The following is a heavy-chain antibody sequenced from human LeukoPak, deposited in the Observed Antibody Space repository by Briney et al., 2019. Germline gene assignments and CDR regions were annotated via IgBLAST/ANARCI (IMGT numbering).Heavy chain of an antibody. CDR1: GFTFSAYS. CDR3: ARDYKYAFDN. D-gene: IGHD5-24*01. CDR2: IGISSGNT. Sequence: GGSLRLSCAASGFTFSAYSMNWVRQAPGKGLEWISYIGISSGNTKYADSVKGRFTISGDKAKNSLYLQMNSLRVEDTAVYYCARDYKYAFDNWGQGTLVTASS. V-gene: IGHV3-48*01. J-gene: IGHJ4*02.